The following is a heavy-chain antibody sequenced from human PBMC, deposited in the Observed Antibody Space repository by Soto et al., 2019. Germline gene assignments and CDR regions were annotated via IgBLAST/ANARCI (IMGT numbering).Heavy chain of an antibody. CDR1: GGSISTVGHY. CDR2: IYHTGST. CDR3: ARATGTLRSRNCDY. Sequence: QVQLQESGPKLVKPSQTLSLTCSVSGGSISTVGHYWTWIRQPPGKGLEWIGSIYHTGSTYYSESLRSRLTMSVDTSKSQFSLRLSSVTAADTAVYYCARATGTLRSRNCDYWGQGSLVTVSS. V-gene: IGHV4-31*03. J-gene: IGHJ4*02. D-gene: IGHD1-1*01.